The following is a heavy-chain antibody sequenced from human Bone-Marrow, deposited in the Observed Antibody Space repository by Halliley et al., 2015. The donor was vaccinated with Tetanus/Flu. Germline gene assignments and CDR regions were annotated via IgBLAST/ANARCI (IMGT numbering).Heavy chain of an antibody. CDR2: IYHTGST. CDR3: ARSRAVAGDALDI. D-gene: IGHD6-19*01. V-gene: IGHV4-4*02. Sequence: TLSLTCAVSGGSISSSNWWSWVRQPPGKGLEWIGEIYHTGSTNFNPSLMSRVTILVDRSKNQFSLRVTSVTAADTAVYYCARSRAVAGDALDIWGQGTMVTVSS. CDR1: GGSISSSNW. J-gene: IGHJ3*02.